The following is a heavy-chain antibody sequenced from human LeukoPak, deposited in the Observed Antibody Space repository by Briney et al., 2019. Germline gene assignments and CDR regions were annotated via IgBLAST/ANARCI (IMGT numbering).Heavy chain of an antibody. J-gene: IGHJ5*02. CDR3: ARDLGYSGFDWAP. CDR1: GGSIISSSNY. D-gene: IGHD5-12*01. Sequence: SETLSLTSTVSGGSIISSSNYWGWIRQPPGKGLEWIGSIYYSGSPFYNPSLKSRVTISVDTSKNQFSLNLTSVTAADAAVYYCARDLGYSGFDWAPWGQGTLVTVSS. CDR2: IYYSGSP. V-gene: IGHV4-39*07.